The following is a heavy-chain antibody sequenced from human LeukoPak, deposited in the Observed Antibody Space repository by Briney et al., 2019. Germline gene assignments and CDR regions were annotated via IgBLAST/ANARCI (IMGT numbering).Heavy chain of an antibody. CDR3: ARAFYGGWYNPLDYFDY. CDR2: IYYSGST. D-gene: IGHD6-19*01. Sequence: SETLSLTCTVSGGSISSYYWSWIRQPPGKGLEWIGYIYYSGSTNYNPSLKSRVTMSVDTSKNQFSLKLSSVTAADTAVYYCARAFYGGWYNPLDYFDYWGQGTLVTVSS. J-gene: IGHJ4*02. CDR1: GGSISSYY. V-gene: IGHV4-59*12.